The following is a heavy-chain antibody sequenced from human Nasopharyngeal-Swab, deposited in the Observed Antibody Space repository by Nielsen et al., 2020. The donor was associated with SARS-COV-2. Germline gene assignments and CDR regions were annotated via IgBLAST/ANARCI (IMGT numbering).Heavy chain of an antibody. Sequence: SETLSLTCTVSGGSISSYYWSWIRQPPGKGLEWIGYIYYSGSTNYNPSLKSRVTISVDTSKNQFSLKLSSVTAADTAVYYCAREPRGYSYGLGMDYYYMDVWGKGTTVTVSS. CDR3: AREPRGYSYGLGMDYYYMDV. D-gene: IGHD5-18*01. CDR2: IYYSGST. CDR1: GGSISSYY. J-gene: IGHJ6*03. V-gene: IGHV4-59*01.